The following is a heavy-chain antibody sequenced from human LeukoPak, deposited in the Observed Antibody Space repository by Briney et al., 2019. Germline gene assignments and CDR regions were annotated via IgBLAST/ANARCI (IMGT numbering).Heavy chain of an antibody. V-gene: IGHV1-18*01. D-gene: IGHD3-22*01. CDR3: ARARDYDSNPDY. CDR1: GYTFSSFG. J-gene: IGHJ4*02. CDR2: ISVYNGDT. Sequence: ASVKVSCKASGYTFSSFGFMWVRQAPGQGLDWMGWISVYNGDTNYAQKLQGRVTMTTDTSTSTAYMELRSLRSDDTAVYYCARARDYDSNPDYWGQGTLVTVSS.